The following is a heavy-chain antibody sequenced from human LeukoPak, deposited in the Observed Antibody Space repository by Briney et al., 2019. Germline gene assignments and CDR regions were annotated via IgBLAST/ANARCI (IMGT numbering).Heavy chain of an antibody. CDR1: GGSISSSSYY. CDR2: ISGSGGST. Sequence: TSETLSLTCTVSGGSISSSSYYWGWIRQPPGKGLEWVSAISGSGGSTYYADSVKGRFTISRDNAKNTLYLQMNSLRAEDTAVYYCARDRGRRRDGYNYPFDYWGQGTLVTVSS. CDR3: ARDRGRRRDGYNYPFDY. J-gene: IGHJ4*02. D-gene: IGHD5-24*01. V-gene: IGHV3-23*01.